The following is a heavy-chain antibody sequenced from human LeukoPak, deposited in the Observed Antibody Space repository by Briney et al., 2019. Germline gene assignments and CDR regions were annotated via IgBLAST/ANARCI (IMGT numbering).Heavy chain of an antibody. CDR1: GVTVSSSY. Sequence: PGGSLRLSCAASGVTVSSSYMSWVRQAPGKGLEWVSEIYSDGSTYYAASVKGRFSISRDNSKNTVYLQMNSLRAEDTAVYYCARAYYDILTGYSEFDYWGQGTLVTVSS. CDR2: IYSDGST. J-gene: IGHJ4*02. CDR3: ARAYYDILTGYSEFDY. D-gene: IGHD3-9*01. V-gene: IGHV3-53*01.